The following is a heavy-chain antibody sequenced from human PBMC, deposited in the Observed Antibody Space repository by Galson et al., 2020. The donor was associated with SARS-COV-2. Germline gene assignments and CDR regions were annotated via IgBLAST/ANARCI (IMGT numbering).Heavy chain of an antibody. CDR1: GFTVTGSY. CDR2: IYVGGTT. CDR3: ARAWGVGAQRGWFDP. D-gene: IGHD1-26*01. J-gene: IGHJ5*02. V-gene: IGHV3-53*01. Sequence: GGSLRLSCAASGFTVTGSYMSWVRQAPGKGLEWVSVIYVGGTTYYADSVKGRFTISRDKSNNTLYLQMNNLRVEDTAVYYCARAWGVGAQRGWFDPWGQGSLVTVSS.